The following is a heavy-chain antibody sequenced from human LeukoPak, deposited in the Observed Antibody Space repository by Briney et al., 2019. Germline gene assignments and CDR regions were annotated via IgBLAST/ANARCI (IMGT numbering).Heavy chain of an antibody. D-gene: IGHD3-3*01. CDR1: GFTFSSYA. J-gene: IGHJ4*02. CDR3: AGHFGAWHYFDY. Sequence: GGSLRLTCADSGFTFSSYAIHWVRQAPGKGLEWVALISYDGSTKYSTDSVKGRFTISRDNSKNTLYLQMNSLRPKDTAVYYCAGHFGAWHYFDYWGQGTLVTVSS. V-gene: IGHV3-30*04. CDR2: ISYDGSTK.